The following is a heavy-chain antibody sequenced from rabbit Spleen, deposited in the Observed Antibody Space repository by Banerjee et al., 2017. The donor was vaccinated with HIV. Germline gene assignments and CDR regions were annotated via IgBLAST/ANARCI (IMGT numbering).Heavy chain of an antibody. CDR1: GFSFSDRDV. CDR3: VRDLENYAGSSYLDL. CDR2: INAYTGKP. V-gene: IGHV1S43*01. D-gene: IGHD8-1*01. Sequence: QSLEESGGGLVKPEGSLTLTCKASGFSFSDRDVMCWVRQAPGKGLQWIACINAYTGKPVYATWAKGRFTISRSTSLNTVDLKMTSLTAADTATYFCVRDLENYAGSSYLDLWGPGTLVTVS. J-gene: IGHJ4*01.